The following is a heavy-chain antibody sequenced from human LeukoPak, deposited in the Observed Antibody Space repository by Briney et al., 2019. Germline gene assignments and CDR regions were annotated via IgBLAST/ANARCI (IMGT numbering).Heavy chain of an antibody. V-gene: IGHV3-53*01. CDR1: GFTVSSNY. D-gene: IGHD1-26*01. CDR2: IYSGGST. J-gene: IGHJ6*03. CDR3: ARATWDPNYYYYMDV. Sequence: GGSLRLSCAASGFTVSSNYMSWVRQAPGKGLEWVSVIYSGGSTYYADSVKGRFTISRDNAKNSLFLQMNSLRAEDTAVYFCARATWDPNYYYYMDVWGKGTTVTISS.